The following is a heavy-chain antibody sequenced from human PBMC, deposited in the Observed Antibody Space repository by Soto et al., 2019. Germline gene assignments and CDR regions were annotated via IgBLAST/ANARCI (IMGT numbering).Heavy chain of an antibody. Sequence: GGSLRLSCSASGFTFSNYATYWVRQAPGKGLEYVADISSNGASAYYADSVKDRFIISRDNSKNTLYLQMSSLREEDTAVFYCVKDKGATIKKVTMDVWGQGATVTVSS. V-gene: IGHV3-64D*08. CDR3: VKDKGATIKKVTMDV. D-gene: IGHD2-21*02. J-gene: IGHJ6*02. CDR2: ISSNGASA. CDR1: GFTFSNYA.